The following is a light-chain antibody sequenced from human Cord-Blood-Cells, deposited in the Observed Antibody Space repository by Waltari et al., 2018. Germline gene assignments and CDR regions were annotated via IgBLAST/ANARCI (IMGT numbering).Light chain of an antibody. V-gene: IGKV3-11*01. J-gene: IGKJ1*01. Sequence: EIVLTQSPATLSLSPGERATFSCMASQSVSSYLAWYQQKPGQAPRLLIYDASNRATGIPARFSGSGSGTDFTLTISSLEPEDFAVYYCQQRSNWPPWTFGQGTKVEIK. CDR3: QQRSNWPPWT. CDR1: QSVSSY. CDR2: DAS.